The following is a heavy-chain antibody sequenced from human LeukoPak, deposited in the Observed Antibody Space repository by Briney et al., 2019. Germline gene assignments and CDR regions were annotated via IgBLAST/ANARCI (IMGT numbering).Heavy chain of an antibody. CDR3: ARGWGDCTTVSCYTGGDVFDI. CDR1: GFTFSSYW. J-gene: IGHJ3*02. D-gene: IGHD2-2*02. Sequence: PGGSLRLSCAASGFTFSSYWMSWVRQAPGKGLQWVANIKQDGSEKYYVDSVKGRFTISRDNAKNSLFLQMNSLRAEDTAVYYCARGWGDCTTVSCYTGGDVFDIWGQGTMVTVSS. CDR2: IKQDGSEK. V-gene: IGHV3-7*01.